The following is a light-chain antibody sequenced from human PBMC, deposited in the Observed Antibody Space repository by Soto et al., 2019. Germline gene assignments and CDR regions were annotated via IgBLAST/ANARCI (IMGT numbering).Light chain of an antibody. CDR3: EDYSSSSGLT. CDR2: QAS. CDR1: QSISSW. J-gene: IGKJ4*01. Sequence: DIQMTQSPSTLSASVGDGVTITCRASQSISSWLAWYQQKPGKVPKLLIFQASSLKSGVPSRFSGSGSATEYTLTISSLQPDDFATYYCEDYSSSSGLTFGGGTKVEIK. V-gene: IGKV1-5*03.